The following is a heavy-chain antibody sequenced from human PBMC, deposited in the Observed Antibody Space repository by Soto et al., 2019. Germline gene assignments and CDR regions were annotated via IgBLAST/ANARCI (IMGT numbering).Heavy chain of an antibody. J-gene: IGHJ5*02. CDR2: IYNSGST. V-gene: IGHV4-31*03. CDR3: ARDPAP. Sequence: QVQLQESGPGLVKPSQTLALTCTVSGGSISSGGYYWSWIRQHPGKGMEWIGYIYNSGSTCYNPSLKSRVTISADTSKNQFSLTLSSVTVADTAVYYCARDPAPWGQGALVTVSS. CDR1: GGSISSGGYY.